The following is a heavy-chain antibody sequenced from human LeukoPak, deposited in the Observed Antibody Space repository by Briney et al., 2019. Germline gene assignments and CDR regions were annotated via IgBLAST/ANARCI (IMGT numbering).Heavy chain of an antibody. CDR3: ARQAPQYYYDSSGYPDY. CDR1: GYTFTSYY. J-gene: IGHJ4*02. V-gene: IGHV1-46*01. D-gene: IGHD3-22*01. Sequence: ASVKVSCKASGYTFTSYYMHWVRQAPGQGLEWMGIINPSGGSTSYAQKFQGRVTMTRDTSTSTVYMELSSLRSEDTAVYYCARQAPQYYYDSSGYPDYWGQGTLVTVSS. CDR2: INPSGGST.